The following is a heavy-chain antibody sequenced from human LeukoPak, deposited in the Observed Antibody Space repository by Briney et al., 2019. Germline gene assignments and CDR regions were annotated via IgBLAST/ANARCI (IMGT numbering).Heavy chain of an antibody. CDR3: ARSGFWTDHSAFDI. D-gene: IGHD1-1*01. CDR2: INTKTANP. J-gene: IGHJ3*02. V-gene: IGHV7-4-1*02. Sequence: ASVKVSCKASGYAFTKYVMNWVRQAPGQGLEWLGWINTKTANPTYVQGFTGRFVFSLDTSVTTTYLQISSLKDEDTAVYYCARSGFWTDHSAFDIWGQGTMVTVSS. CDR1: GYAFTKYV.